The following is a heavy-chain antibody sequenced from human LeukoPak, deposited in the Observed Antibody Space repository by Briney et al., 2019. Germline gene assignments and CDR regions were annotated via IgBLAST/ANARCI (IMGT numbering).Heavy chain of an antibody. V-gene: IGHV1-24*01. D-gene: IGHD2-8*01. CDR3: ARYVHGVNFDY. CDR1: GYTLTELS. CDR2: FDPEDGET. J-gene: IGHJ4*02. Sequence: GASVKVSCKVSGYTLTELSMHWVRQAPGKGLEWMGGFDPEDGETIYAQMFQGRVTMTRDTSTSTVYMELSSLRSEDTAVYYCARYVHGVNFDYWGQGTLVTVSS.